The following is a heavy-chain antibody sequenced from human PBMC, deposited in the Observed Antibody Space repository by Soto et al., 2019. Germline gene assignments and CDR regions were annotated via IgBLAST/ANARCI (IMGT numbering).Heavy chain of an antibody. CDR2: INHSGST. J-gene: IGHJ6*02. CDR3: ARGNGFGELSIGMDV. Sequence: SETLSLTCAVYGGSFSGYYWSWIRQPPGKGLEWIGEINHSGSTNYNPSLKSRVTISVDTSKNQFSLKLSSVTAADTAVYYCARGNGFGELSIGMDVWGQGTTVTVS. D-gene: IGHD3-10*01. V-gene: IGHV4-34*01. CDR1: GGSFSGYY.